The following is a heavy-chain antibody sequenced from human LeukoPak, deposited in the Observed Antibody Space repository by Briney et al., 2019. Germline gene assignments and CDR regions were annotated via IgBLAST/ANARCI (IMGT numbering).Heavy chain of an antibody. CDR2: INPSGGST. J-gene: IGHJ4*02. CDR1: RYTFTYYY. Sequence: ASVKVSCKASRYTFTYYYIHWVRQAPGQGLVWMGIINPSGGSTTYAQKFQGRVTLTRDTSTSTVYMELSSLSSEDTAVYFCARSPYTYGSLFYLDYWGQGTLVTVSS. D-gene: IGHD5-18*01. V-gene: IGHV1-46*01. CDR3: ARSPYTYGSLFYLDY.